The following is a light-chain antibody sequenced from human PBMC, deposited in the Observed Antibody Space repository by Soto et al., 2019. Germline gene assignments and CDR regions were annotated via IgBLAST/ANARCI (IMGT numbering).Light chain of an antibody. J-gene: IGKJ2*01. CDR1: QSVSSY. CDR2: GAS. V-gene: IGKV3-15*01. CDR3: QQYNNWPPYT. Sequence: EVVMTQSPATLSVSPGERATLSCRASQSVSSYLAWYQQKPGQAPRLLIYGASSRAIGVPARFSGSGSGTEFNLTISSLQSEDFAVYYCQQYNNWPPYTFGQGTKLEIK.